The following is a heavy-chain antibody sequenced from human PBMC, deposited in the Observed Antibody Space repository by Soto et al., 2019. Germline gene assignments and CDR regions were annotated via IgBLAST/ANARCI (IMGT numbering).Heavy chain of an antibody. CDR2: IYYSGST. CDR1: DGSISSYY. D-gene: IGHD2-2*01. V-gene: IGHV4-59*01. J-gene: IGHJ6*03. CDR3: ARGGYCSSTSCYLGLGNYYYSMDV. Sequence: QVQLQESGPGLVQPSETLSLTCTVSDGSISSYYWSWIRQPPGKGLEWIGYIYYSGSTNYNPSLKSRVTISVDTSKNQFSLKLSSVTAADTAVYYCARGGYCSSTSCYLGLGNYYYSMDVWGKGTTVTVSS.